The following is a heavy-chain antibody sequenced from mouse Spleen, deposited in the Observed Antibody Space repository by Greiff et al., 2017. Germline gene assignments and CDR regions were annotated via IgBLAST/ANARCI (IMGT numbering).Heavy chain of an antibody. J-gene: IGHJ1*01. CDR3: AHYDYSYWYFDV. CDR2: IHPNSGST. V-gene: IGHV1-64*01. Sequence: QVQLQQPGAELVKPGASVKLSCKASGYTFTSYWMHWVKQRPGQGLEWIGMIHPNSGSTNYNEKFKSKATLTVDKSSSTAYMQLSSLTSEDSAVYYCAHYDYSYWYFDVWGAGTTVTVSS. D-gene: IGHD2-4*01. CDR1: GYTFTSYW.